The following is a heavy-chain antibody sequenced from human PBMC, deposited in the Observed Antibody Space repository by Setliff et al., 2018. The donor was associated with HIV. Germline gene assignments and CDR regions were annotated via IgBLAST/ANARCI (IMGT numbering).Heavy chain of an antibody. Sequence: PSETLSLTCAVYGGSFNGYSWTWIRQPPGKGLEWIGGINHSGSTKYNPSLKSRVSISLDTSKNQFSLKLSSVTAADTAVYYCARVYTTYWYSIPRFYVYYMDVWGKGTTVTVSS. CDR1: GGSFNGYS. D-gene: IGHD2-2*02. J-gene: IGHJ6*03. CDR2: INHSGST. CDR3: ARVYTTYWYSIPRFYVYYMDV. V-gene: IGHV4-34*01.